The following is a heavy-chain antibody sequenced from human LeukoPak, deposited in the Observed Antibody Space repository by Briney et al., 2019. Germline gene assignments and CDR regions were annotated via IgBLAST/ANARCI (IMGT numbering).Heavy chain of an antibody. CDR3: ARGGYYVWGSYRYPADY. CDR2: ISYDGSNK. D-gene: IGHD3-16*02. Sequence: PGGSLRLSCAASGFTFSSYGMHWVRQAPGKGLEWVAVISYDGSNKYYADSVKGRFTISRDNSKNTLYLQMNSLRAEDTAVYYCARGGYYVWGSYRYPADYWGQGTLVTVSS. J-gene: IGHJ4*02. CDR1: GFTFSSYG. V-gene: IGHV3-30*03.